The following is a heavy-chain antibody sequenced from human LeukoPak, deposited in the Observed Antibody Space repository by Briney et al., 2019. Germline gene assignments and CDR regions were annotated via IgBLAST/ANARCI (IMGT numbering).Heavy chain of an antibody. D-gene: IGHD5-24*01. V-gene: IGHV3-23*01. CDR2: ITGGATTT. Sequence: GGSLRLSCAASGFTFSDYAMSWVRQAPGKGPEWVSAITGGATTTYYAASVKGRFTISRDNSENTLHLQMNSLRAEDAAVYYCAERDGYNPYWYFDLWGRGTLVTVSS. CDR3: AERDGYNPYWYFDL. CDR1: GFTFSDYA. J-gene: IGHJ2*01.